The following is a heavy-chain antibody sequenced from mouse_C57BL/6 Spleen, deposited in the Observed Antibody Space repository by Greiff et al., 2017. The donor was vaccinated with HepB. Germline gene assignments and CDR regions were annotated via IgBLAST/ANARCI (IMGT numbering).Heavy chain of an antibody. CDR3: TRDRGDYYEGHYAMDY. CDR2: ISSGGDYI. J-gene: IGHJ4*01. D-gene: IGHD1-1*01. V-gene: IGHV5-9-1*02. Sequence: EVQLMESGEGLVKPGGSLKLSCAASGFTFSSYAMSWVRQTPEKRLEWVAYISSGGDYIYYADTVKGRFTISRDNARNTLYLQMSSLKSEDTALYYCTRDRGDYYEGHYAMDYWGQGASVTVSS. CDR1: GFTFSSYA.